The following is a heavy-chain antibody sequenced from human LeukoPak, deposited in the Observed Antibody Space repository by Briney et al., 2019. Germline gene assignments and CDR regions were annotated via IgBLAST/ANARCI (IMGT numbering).Heavy chain of an antibody. CDR2: IKPNSGDT. CDR1: GYGFTGYY. Sequence: ASVKVSCKASGYGFTGYYMHWVRQAPGQGLEWMGWIKPNSGDTNYAQRFHGRVTLTRDTSISTAYMELSRLRSDDTAVYYCARDHVHSPPDYWGQGTLVTVSS. D-gene: IGHD6-13*01. CDR3: ARDHVHSPPDY. J-gene: IGHJ4*02. V-gene: IGHV1-2*02.